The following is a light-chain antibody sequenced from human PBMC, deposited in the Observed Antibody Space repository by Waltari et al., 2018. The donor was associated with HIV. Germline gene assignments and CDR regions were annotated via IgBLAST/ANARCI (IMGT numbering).Light chain of an antibody. CDR2: EVS. CDR3: SSYTSSRTWV. J-gene: IGLJ3*02. CDR1: SSDVGGYYY. V-gene: IGLV2-14*01. Sequence: QSALTQPASVSGSPGQSITIPCTGTSSDVGGYYYPSWYQQHPGKAPKLMIYEVSNRPSGVSNRFSGSKSGNTASLTISGLQAEDEADYYCSSYTSSRTWVFGGGTKLTVL.